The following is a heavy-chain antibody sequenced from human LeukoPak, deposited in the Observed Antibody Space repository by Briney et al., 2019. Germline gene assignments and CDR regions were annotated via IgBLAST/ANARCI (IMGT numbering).Heavy chain of an antibody. V-gene: IGHV3-21*01. CDR3: AREVSEGFDF. J-gene: IGHJ4*02. CDR2: FGTRSTSV. CDR1: GFTFSSYS. Sequence: GGSLRLSCAASGFTFSSYSMNWVRQAPGKGLEWVSSFGTRSTSVYHAGSVKGRFAISRDNAKNSLYLQMDSLRAEDTALYYCAREVSEGFDFWGQGTLVTVSS. D-gene: IGHD3-22*01.